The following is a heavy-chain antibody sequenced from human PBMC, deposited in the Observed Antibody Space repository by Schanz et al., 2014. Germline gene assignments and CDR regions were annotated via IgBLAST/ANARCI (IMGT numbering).Heavy chain of an antibody. J-gene: IGHJ4*02. D-gene: IGHD6-13*01. CDR3: AKDLAAVGVFDY. CDR1: GFTFSNHA. Sequence: EVQLVQSGGGLVQPGGSLRLSCAASGFTFSNHALSWVRQAPGKGLEWVSGIGGSGDSTHYADSVKGRFTISRDNSKNTLYLQMNNLRAEDTAVYFCAKDLAAVGVFDYWGQGSLVTVSP. CDR2: IGGSGDST. V-gene: IGHV3-23*04.